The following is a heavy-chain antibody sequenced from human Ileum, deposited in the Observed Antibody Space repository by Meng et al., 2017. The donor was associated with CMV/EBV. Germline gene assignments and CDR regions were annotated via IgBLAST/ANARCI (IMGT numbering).Heavy chain of an antibody. Sequence: GESLKISCAASGFTFSSYSMNWVRQAPGKGLEWVSSISSSSSYIYYADSVKGRVTISRYNAKNSLYLQMNSLRAEDTAVYYCAREVRYSSSSEYYYGMDVWGQGTTVTVSS. CDR3: AREVRYSSSSEYYYGMDV. CDR2: ISSSSSYI. J-gene: IGHJ6*02. V-gene: IGHV3-21*01. CDR1: GFTFSSYS. D-gene: IGHD6-6*01.